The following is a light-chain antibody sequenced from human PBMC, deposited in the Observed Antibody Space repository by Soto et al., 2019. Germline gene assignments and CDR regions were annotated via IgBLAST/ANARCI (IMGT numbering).Light chain of an antibody. V-gene: IGKV3-20*01. Sequence: EIVLTQSPGTLSLSPGERATLSCGASQSVSNNYLAWYQQKPGQAPRLLIYGASNRATGIPDRFSGGGSGTDFTLTITRLEPEDFAVYYCQYYGNSPLTFGQGTKVDIK. CDR3: QYYGNSPLT. J-gene: IGKJ1*01. CDR1: QSVSNNY. CDR2: GAS.